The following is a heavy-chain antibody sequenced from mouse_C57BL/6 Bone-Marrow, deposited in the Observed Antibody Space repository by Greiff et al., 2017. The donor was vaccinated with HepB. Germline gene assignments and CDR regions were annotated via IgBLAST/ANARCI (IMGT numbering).Heavy chain of an antibody. Sequence: VQLKESGGGLVQPGGSLKLSCAASGFTFSDYYMYWVRQTPEKRLEWVAYISNGGGSTYYPDTVKGRFTISRDNAKNTLYLQMSRLKSEDTAMYYCARRFYYDYYGEGLYAMDYWGQGTSVTVSS. CDR1: GFTFSDYY. J-gene: IGHJ4*01. D-gene: IGHD2-4*01. CDR2: ISNGGGST. CDR3: ARRFYYDYYGEGLYAMDY. V-gene: IGHV5-12*01.